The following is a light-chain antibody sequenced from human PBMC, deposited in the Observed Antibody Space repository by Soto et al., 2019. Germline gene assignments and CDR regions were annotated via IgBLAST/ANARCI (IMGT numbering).Light chain of an antibody. CDR3: QQYNSWSGVT. J-gene: IGKJ4*01. CDR1: QGISNY. Sequence: DIQMTQSPSSLSASVGDRVTITCRASQGISNYLAWYQQKPGKVPKLLIYAASTLQSGVPSRFSGSGSGTDFTLTISSLQPEDVATYHCQQYNSWSGVTFGGGTKVDIK. V-gene: IGKV1-27*01. CDR2: AAS.